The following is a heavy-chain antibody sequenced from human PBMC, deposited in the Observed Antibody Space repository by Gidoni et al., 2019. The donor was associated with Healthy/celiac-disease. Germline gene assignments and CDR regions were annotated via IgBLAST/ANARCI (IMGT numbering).Heavy chain of an antibody. J-gene: IGHJ6*02. Sequence: QVQLVQSGAEVKKPGASVKVSCKASGYTFTSYDINWVRQATGQGLEWMGWMNPNSGNTGYAQKFQGRVTMTRNTSISTAYMELSSLRSEDTAVYYCARGFGSSGWHQYYYYGMDVWGQGTTVTVSS. CDR2: MNPNSGNT. CDR3: ARGFGSSGWHQYYYYGMDV. CDR1: GYTFTSYD. V-gene: IGHV1-8*01. D-gene: IGHD6-19*01.